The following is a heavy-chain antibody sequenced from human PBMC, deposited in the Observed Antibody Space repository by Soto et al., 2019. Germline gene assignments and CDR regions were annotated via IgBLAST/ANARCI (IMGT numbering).Heavy chain of an antibody. Sequence: GGSLRLSCAASGFTFNTYWMTWVRQAPGQGLEWVANIKPDGSETYYLDSVKGRFTISRDNSKNTLYLQMNNLRAEDTAVYYCATSGGSGNDAFDIWGQGTMVTVSS. D-gene: IGHD2-15*01. V-gene: IGHV3-7*03. CDR1: GFTFNTYW. CDR2: IKPDGSET. CDR3: ATSGGSGNDAFDI. J-gene: IGHJ3*02.